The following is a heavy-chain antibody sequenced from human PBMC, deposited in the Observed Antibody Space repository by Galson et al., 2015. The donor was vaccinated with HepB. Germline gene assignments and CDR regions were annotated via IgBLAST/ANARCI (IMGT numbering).Heavy chain of an antibody. CDR2: IRSNTYGGTT. CDR3: TRDRRDIVGVGDAFDI. Sequence: SLRLSCAASGFSFGDYAMSWVRQAPGKGLEWLGFIRSNTYGGTTEYATSVKGRFIISREDSKSIAYLLMDSLKVDDTALYYCTRDRRDIVGVGDAFDIWGQGTMVTVSS. CDR1: GFSFGDYA. V-gene: IGHV3-49*04. D-gene: IGHD1-26*01. J-gene: IGHJ3*02.